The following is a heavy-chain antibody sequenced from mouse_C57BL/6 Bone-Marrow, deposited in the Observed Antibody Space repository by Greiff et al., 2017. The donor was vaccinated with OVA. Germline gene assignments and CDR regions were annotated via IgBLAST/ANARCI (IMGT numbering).Heavy chain of an antibody. V-gene: IGHV5-6*02. CDR1: GFTFSSYG. Sequence: EVKLMEPGGDLVKPGGSLKLSCAASGFTFSSYGMSWVRQTPDKRLEWVATISSGGSDTYYKDSVKGRFTISRDKAKNTLYLQMSSLKSGVTAMYSWARRCSSDVGWFAYWGQGTPLTVSA. J-gene: IGHJ3*01. CDR2: ISSGGSDT. D-gene: IGHD1-1*01. CDR3: ARRCSSDVGWFAY.